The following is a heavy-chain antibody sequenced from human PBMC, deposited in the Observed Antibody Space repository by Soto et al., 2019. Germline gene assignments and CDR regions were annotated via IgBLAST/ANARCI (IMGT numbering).Heavy chain of an antibody. CDR3: ASGGAGSGPFTWELPDH. CDR1: GNTFTYRY. J-gene: IGHJ4*02. D-gene: IGHD1-26*01. V-gene: IGHV1-45*02. CDR2: ITPFSGDV. Sequence: QMQLVQSGAEVKKTGSSVTVSCKALGNTFTYRYLHWVRQAPGQALEWMGWITPFSGDVHYAQKFQVRVTITRDRSINTAYMQMSSLRSEDTAMYFCASGGAGSGPFTWELPDHWGQGTLVTVSS.